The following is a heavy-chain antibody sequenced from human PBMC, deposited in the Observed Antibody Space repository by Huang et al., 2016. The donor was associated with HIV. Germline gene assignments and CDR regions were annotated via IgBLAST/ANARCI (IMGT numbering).Heavy chain of an antibody. J-gene: IGHJ1*01. CDR2: FNDYNGQT. CDR3: VSKVHGFHL. Sequence: QVQFLPSGPEAKKPGASVKVSCKASGYTFAAHGISWVRQAPGQGLEWMGGFNDYNGQTYKTQKLEGSVALTTDTSTKTVFLEGRSLRSDDTAVYYCVSKVHGFHLWGPGTLVTVSS. CDR1: GYTFAAHG. V-gene: IGHV1-18*01. D-gene: IGHD1-1*01.